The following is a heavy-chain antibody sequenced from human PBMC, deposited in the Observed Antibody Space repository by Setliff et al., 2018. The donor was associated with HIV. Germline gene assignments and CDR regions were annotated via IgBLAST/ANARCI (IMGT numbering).Heavy chain of an antibody. CDR3: ARYRSKLDWFDP. J-gene: IGHJ5*02. D-gene: IGHD1-26*01. CDR2: IYYSGST. CDR1: GDSTSSSSSY. Sequence: SETLSLTCTVSGDSTSSSSSYWGWIRQPPGKGPEWIGSIYYSGSTYYNPSLKSRVTISVDMSKTQFSLKLRSVTASDTAVYYCARYRSKLDWFDPWGQGILVTVSS. V-gene: IGHV4-39*01.